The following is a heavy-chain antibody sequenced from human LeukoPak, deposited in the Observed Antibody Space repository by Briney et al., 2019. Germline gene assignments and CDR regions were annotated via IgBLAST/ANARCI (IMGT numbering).Heavy chain of an antibody. D-gene: IGHD6-13*01. V-gene: IGHV1-8*02. J-gene: IGHJ4*02. CDR2: MNPNSGNT. CDR3: ARATYSSSWYYFDY. CDR1: GGTFSSYA. Sequence: ASVKVSCKASGGTFSSYAISWVRQATGQGLEWMGWMNPNSGNTGYAQKFQGRVTMTRNTSISTAYMELSSLRSEDTAVYYCARATYSSSWYYFDYWGQGTLVTVSS.